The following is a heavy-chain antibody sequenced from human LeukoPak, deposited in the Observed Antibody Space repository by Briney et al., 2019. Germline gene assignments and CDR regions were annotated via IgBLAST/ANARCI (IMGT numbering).Heavy chain of an antibody. D-gene: IGHD3-10*01. J-gene: IGHJ4*02. CDR2: ISSSSSYI. CDR1: GFTFSSYS. Sequence: PGGSLRLSCAASGFTFSSYSMNWVRQAPGKGLEWVSSISSSSSYIYYADSVKGRFTISRDNAKNSLYLQMNSLRAEDTAVYYCARDSQRITMVRGVITSNFDYWGQGTLVTVPS. CDR3: ARDSQRITMVRGVITSNFDY. V-gene: IGHV3-21*01.